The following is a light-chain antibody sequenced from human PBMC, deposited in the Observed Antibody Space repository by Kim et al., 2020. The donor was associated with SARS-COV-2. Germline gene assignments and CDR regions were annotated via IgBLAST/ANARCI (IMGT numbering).Light chain of an antibody. J-gene: IGKJ4*01. CDR3: QQREDWPLT. CDR1: QRVSTS. Sequence: EIVLTQSPATLSLSPGERATLSCRASQRVSTSVAWFQHKPGQAPRLLIHDASYRATGIPARFSGSGSGTDFTLTITGLQAEDFVVYYCQQREDWPLTFGGGTKVDIK. V-gene: IGKV3-11*01. CDR2: DAS.